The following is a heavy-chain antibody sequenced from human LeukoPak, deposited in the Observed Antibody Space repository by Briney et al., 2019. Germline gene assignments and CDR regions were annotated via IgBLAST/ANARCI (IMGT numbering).Heavy chain of an antibody. CDR3: ARGGGDPVLDAFDI. V-gene: IGHV1-69*05. J-gene: IGHJ3*02. Sequence: ASVKVSCKASGGTFSSYAISWVRQAPGQGLEWMGGIIPIFGTANYAQKFQGRVTITTDESTSTAYMELSSLRSEDTAVYYCARGGGDPVLDAFDIWGQGTMVTVSS. CDR2: IIPIFGTA. D-gene: IGHD2-21*02. CDR1: GGTFSSYA.